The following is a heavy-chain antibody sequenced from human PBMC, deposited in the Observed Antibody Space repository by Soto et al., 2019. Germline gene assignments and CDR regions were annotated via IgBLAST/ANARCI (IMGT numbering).Heavy chain of an antibody. D-gene: IGHD3-3*01. Sequence: EVQLVESGGALVQRGGSLRLSCAASGFTFGDYWMSWVRQAPGKGLEWVAHIKKDGSEKYYVDSGKGRFTVSRDNAEKSLFLQMNSLRAEDMAVYYCAKLGSGYYTGLYFEYWGQGTLVTVSS. CDR3: AKLGSGYYTGLYFEY. CDR2: IKKDGSEK. V-gene: IGHV3-7*03. CDR1: GFTFGDYW. J-gene: IGHJ4*02.